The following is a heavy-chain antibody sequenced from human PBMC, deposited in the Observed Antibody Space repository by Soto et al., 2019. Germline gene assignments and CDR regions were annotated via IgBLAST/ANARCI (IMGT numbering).Heavy chain of an antibody. CDR1: GFAFGDYI. V-gene: IGHV3-21*01. CDR2: ISHSGTYI. J-gene: IGHJ3*01. Sequence: AQLVESGGSLVKPGGSLRLSCAASGFAFGDYIMNWVRQAPGRGLEWVASISHSGTYIFYVDSVKGRFAISRDNAEGSLFLLMSSMRVEDTAIYYCASPRDYCVSTSNCFIAFDLWGQGTRVTVSS. CDR3: ASPRDYCVSTSNCFIAFDL. D-gene: IGHD2-2*01.